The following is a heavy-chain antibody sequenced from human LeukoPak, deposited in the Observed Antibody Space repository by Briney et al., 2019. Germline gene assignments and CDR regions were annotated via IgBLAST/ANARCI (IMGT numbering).Heavy chain of an antibody. Sequence: SETLSLTCTVPGGSISSYYWSWIRQPPGKGLEWIGYIYYSGSTNYNPSLKSRVTISVDTSKNQFSLKLSSVTAADTAVYYCAREGCSGGSCYLGPYYFDYWGQGTLVTVSS. V-gene: IGHV4-59*01. CDR1: GGSISSYY. D-gene: IGHD2-15*01. CDR2: IYYSGST. CDR3: AREGCSGGSCYLGPYYFDY. J-gene: IGHJ4*02.